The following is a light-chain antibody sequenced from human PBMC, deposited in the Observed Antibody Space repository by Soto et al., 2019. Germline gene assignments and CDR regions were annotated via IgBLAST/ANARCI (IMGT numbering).Light chain of an antibody. V-gene: IGKV3-15*01. CDR1: QSVSSN. Sequence: EIVMTQSPATLSVSPGEIAILSCRASQSVSSNLAVYQQKPGQAPRLLIYGASTMATGIPARFSGSGSGTECSLTISSLHSEDFVVYSCQQYKNWPLTFGGGTKVEIK. CDR3: QQYKNWPLT. J-gene: IGKJ4*01. CDR2: GAS.